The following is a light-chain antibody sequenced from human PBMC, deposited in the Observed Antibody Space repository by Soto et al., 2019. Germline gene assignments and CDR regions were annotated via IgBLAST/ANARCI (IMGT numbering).Light chain of an antibody. Sequence: DIHMTHSPSTLSASVLYRVTITFLSSQSISDWLAWFQLKPGKAPKLLIYDASSLETGVPSRFSGSGSGTEFTLTISSLQPDDFATYYCQQYHSYSVTFGQGTRLEIK. CDR1: QSISDW. CDR2: DAS. CDR3: QQYHSYSVT. J-gene: IGKJ5*01. V-gene: IGKV1-5*01.